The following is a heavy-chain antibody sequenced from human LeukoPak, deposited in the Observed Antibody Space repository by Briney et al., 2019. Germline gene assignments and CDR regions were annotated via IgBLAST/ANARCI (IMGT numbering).Heavy chain of an antibody. Sequence: SETLSLTCTVSGGSISSYYWSWIRQPPGKGLEWIGYIYYSGSTNYNPSLKSRVTISVDTSKNQFPLKLSSVTAADTAVYYCARYGSGSYSFGMDVWGQGTTVTVSS. J-gene: IGHJ6*02. D-gene: IGHD3-10*01. V-gene: IGHV4-59*08. CDR1: GGSISSYY. CDR2: IYYSGST. CDR3: ARYGSGSYSFGMDV.